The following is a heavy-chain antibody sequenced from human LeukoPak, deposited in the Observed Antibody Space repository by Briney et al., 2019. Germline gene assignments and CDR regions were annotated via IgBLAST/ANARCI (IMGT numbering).Heavy chain of an antibody. CDR1: GFTFSSYG. Sequence: PGGSLRLSCAASGFTFSSYGMHWVRQAPGKGLEWVAVISYDGSNKYYADSVKGRFTISRDNSKNTLYLQMNSLRAEDTAVYYCAKELNMHGSGSPLDYWGQGTLVTVSS. V-gene: IGHV3-30*18. J-gene: IGHJ4*02. D-gene: IGHD3-10*01. CDR2: ISYDGSNK. CDR3: AKELNMHGSGSPLDY.